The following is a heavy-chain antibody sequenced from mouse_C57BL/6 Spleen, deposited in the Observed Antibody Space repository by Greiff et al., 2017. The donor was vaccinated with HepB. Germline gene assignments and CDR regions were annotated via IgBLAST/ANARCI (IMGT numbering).Heavy chain of an antibody. CDR3: TRVGDYDENPVGWYFDV. J-gene: IGHJ1*03. D-gene: IGHD2-4*01. Sequence: EVHLVESGEGLVKPGGSLKLSCAASGFTFSSYAMSWVRQTPEKRLEWVAYISSGGDYIYYADTVKGRFTISRDNARNTLYLQMSSLKSEDTAMYYCTRVGDYDENPVGWYFDVWGTGTTVTVSS. CDR1: GFTFSSYA. CDR2: ISSGGDYI. V-gene: IGHV5-9-1*02.